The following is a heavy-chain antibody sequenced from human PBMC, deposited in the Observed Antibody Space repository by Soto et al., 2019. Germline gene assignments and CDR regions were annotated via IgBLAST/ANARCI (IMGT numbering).Heavy chain of an antibody. CDR2: IKQDGSEK. J-gene: IGHJ4*02. CDR1: GFTFSSYW. CDR3: ARDLFSPYCSSTSCSPVDY. D-gene: IGHD2-2*01. V-gene: IGHV3-7*01. Sequence: EVQLVESGGGLVQPGGSLRLSCAASGFTFSSYWMSWVRQAPGKGLEWVANIKQDGSEKYYVDSVKGRFIISRDNAKNSLYLQMNSLRAEDTAVYYCARDLFSPYCSSTSCSPVDYWGQGTLVTVSS.